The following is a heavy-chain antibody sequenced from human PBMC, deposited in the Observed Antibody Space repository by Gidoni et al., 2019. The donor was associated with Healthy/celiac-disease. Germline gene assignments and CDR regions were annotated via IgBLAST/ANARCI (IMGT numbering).Heavy chain of an antibody. CDR3: ARGPHCSGGSCYYYYYYGMDV. D-gene: IGHD2-15*01. CDR1: GFNFSSYG. CDR2: TWYDGINK. V-gene: IGHV3-33*01. J-gene: IGHJ6*02. Sequence: QVQLVESGGGVVQPGRSLRLSCAGAGFNFSSYGMPWCRQAPGKGLGWVEVTWYDGINKYYADSVKGRFTISRDNSKNTLYLQMNSLRAEDTAVYYCARGPHCSGGSCYYYYYYGMDVWGQGTTVTVSS.